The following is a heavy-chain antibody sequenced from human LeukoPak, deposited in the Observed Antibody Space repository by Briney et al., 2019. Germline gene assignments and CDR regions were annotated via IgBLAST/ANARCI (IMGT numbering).Heavy chain of an antibody. CDR2: IYPNSGGT. V-gene: IGHV1-2*02. D-gene: IGHD3-10*02. J-gene: IGHJ5*02. CDR1: GYTFTGYY. Sequence: GASVKVSCKASGYTFTGYYMHLVRQAPGQGLEWMGWIYPNSGGTNYAQKFQGRVTITRETPISTAYMELSRLRSDDTAVYSCALGLRSDWFAGSGQGSLVTVSS. CDR3: ALGLRSDWFAG.